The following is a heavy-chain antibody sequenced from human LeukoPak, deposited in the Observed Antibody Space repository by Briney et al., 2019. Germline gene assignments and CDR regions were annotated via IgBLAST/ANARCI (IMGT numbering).Heavy chain of an antibody. CDR3: ARYIVVVPAALDAFDI. D-gene: IGHD2-2*01. CDR1: GSSISSSSYY. V-gene: IGHV4-39*01. Sequence: SETLSLTCTVSGSSISSSSYYWGWIRQPPGKGLEWIGSIYYSGSTYYNPSLKSRVTISVDTSKNQFSLKLSSVTAADTAVYYCARYIVVVPAALDAFDIWGQGTMVTVSS. J-gene: IGHJ3*02. CDR2: IYYSGST.